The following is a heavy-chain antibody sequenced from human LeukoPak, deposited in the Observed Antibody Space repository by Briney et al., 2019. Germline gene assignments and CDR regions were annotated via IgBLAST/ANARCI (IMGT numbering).Heavy chain of an antibody. V-gene: IGHV3-43*02. J-gene: IGHJ4*02. CDR2: ISGDGGST. D-gene: IGHD6-19*01. CDR1: GFTFDDYA. Sequence: PGGSLRLSCAASGFTFDDYAMHWVRQAPGKGLELVSLISGDGGSTYYADSVKGRFTISRDNSKNSLYLQMNSLRTEDTALYYCAKDIATSSGFDYWGQGTLVTVSS. CDR3: AKDIATSSGFDY.